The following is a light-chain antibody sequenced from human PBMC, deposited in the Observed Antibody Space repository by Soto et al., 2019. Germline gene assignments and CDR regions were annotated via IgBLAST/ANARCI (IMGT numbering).Light chain of an antibody. CDR2: GAS. J-gene: IGKJ1*01. V-gene: IGKV3-20*01. CDR1: QTVSSTY. Sequence: EIVLTQSQGTLSLASGERVDLPGRASQTVSSTYLAWYQHKPGQAPRLVVYGASSRTTGIPERFSGIGSGTEFTLTISRLEPEDFAVYYCQHYGSSPTWTFGQGTKVDIK. CDR3: QHYGSSPTWT.